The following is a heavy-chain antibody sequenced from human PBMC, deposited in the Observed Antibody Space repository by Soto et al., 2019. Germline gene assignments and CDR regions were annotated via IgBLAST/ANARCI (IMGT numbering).Heavy chain of an antibody. CDR2: ISSSSDTT. V-gene: IGHV3-48*02. J-gene: IGHJ6*02. D-gene: IGHD3-10*01. CDR3: TRGAISRVRGVIPFDAMDV. CDR1: GFSFGDYS. Sequence: PGGSLRLSCVVSGFSFGDYSMNWVRQAPGKGLEWISYISSSSDTTYYGDSVKGRFTISRDNANNSLYLQMNSLRDDDTGVYYCTRGAISRVRGVIPFDAMDVWGQGTTVTVSS.